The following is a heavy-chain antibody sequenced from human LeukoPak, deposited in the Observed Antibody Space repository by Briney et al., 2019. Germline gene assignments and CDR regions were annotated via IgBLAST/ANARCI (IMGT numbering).Heavy chain of an antibody. CDR2: VNPNSGGT. V-gene: IGHV1-2*02. J-gene: IGHJ4*02. CDR3: ARDVEYYYDSSGFPTY. D-gene: IGHD3-22*01. Sequence: ASVKVSCKASGYTFTDYYLLWVRQAPGQGLEWMGWVNPNSGGTDYAQRFQARVTMTRDTSISTAYMELSRLRSDDTAVYYCARDVEYYYDSSGFPTYWGQGTLVTVSS. CDR1: GYTFTDYY.